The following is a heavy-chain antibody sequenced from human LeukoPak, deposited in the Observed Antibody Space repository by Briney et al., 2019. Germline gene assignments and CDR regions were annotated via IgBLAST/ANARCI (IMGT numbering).Heavy chain of an antibody. CDR3: ARGDDNSGYYQGWDY. Sequence: SETLSLTCVVSGASISSSDWWSWVRQSPGKGLEWIGEIYYTGSRNYNPSLKSRVAMSVDTSKNRFSLELTSVTAADTAEYYCARGDDNSGYYQGWDYWGQGTLVTVSS. CDR2: IYYTGSR. V-gene: IGHV4-4*02. D-gene: IGHD3-22*01. CDR1: GASISSSDW. J-gene: IGHJ4*02.